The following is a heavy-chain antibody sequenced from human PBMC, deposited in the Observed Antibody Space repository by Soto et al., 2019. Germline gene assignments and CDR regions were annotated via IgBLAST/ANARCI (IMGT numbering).Heavy chain of an antibody. J-gene: IGHJ4*02. Sequence: ASVKVSCKASGYTFTGYYIHWVRQAPGQGLELMGWINPNSGGTKYAQKFQGRVTMTRDTSISSAYMELNGLTSDDTAVYYCARQLAYCGGDYLTEPLAYWGQRTLVTVSS. CDR1: GYTFTGYY. CDR3: ARQLAYCGGDYLTEPLAY. D-gene: IGHD2-21*02. CDR2: INPNSGGT. V-gene: IGHV1-2*02.